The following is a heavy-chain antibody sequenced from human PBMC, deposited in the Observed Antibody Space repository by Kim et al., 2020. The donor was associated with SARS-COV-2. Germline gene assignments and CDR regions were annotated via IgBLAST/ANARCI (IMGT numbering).Heavy chain of an antibody. J-gene: IGHJ1*01. D-gene: IGHD6-6*01. V-gene: IGHV3-23*01. CDR3: AKIVPGIAAWAKYFQH. CDR2: ISGSGGST. CDR1: GFTFSSYA. Sequence: GGSLRLSCAASGFTFSSYAMSWVRQAPGKGLEWVSAISGSGGSTYYADSVKGRFTISRDNSKNTLYLQMNSLRAEDTAVYYCAKIVPGIAAWAKYFQHWGQGTLVTVSS.